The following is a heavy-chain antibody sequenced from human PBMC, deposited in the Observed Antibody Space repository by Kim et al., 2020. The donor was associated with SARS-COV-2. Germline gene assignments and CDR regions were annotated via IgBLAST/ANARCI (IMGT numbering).Heavy chain of an antibody. CDR1: GFTFSSYD. D-gene: IGHD1-26*01. Sequence: GGSLRLSCAASGFTFSSYDMHWVRQATGKGLEWVSTIGTTGDTYYPGSVKGRFTISRENAKNSLYLQMNSLRAGDTAVYYCARAVSGSYFPAYYYYGMDVWGQGTTVPVPS. CDR2: IGTTGDT. J-gene: IGHJ6*02. CDR3: ARAVSGSYFPAYYYYGMDV. V-gene: IGHV3-13*04.